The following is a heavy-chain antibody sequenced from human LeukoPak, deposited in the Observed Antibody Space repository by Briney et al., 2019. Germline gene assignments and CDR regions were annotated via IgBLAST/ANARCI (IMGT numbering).Heavy chain of an antibody. CDR1: GFTFSSYS. J-gene: IGHJ4*02. V-gene: IGHV3-21*01. CDR3: ARGRSGYDRIYDY. D-gene: IGHD5-12*01. CDR2: ISSSSSYI. Sequence: GGSLRLSCAASGFTFSSYSMNWVRQAPGKGLEWVSSISSSSSYIYYADSVKGRFTISRDNTKNSLYLQMNSLRAEDTAVYYCARGRSGYDRIYDYWGQGTLVTVSS.